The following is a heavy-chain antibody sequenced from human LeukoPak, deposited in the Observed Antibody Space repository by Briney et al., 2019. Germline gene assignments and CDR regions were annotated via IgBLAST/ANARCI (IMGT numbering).Heavy chain of an antibody. J-gene: IGHJ6*03. CDR1: GGTFSSYA. CDR2: IIPIFGTA. CDR3: ARVKLSSGYYPPYYYYMDV. V-gene: IGHV1-69*06. Sequence: GASVKVSCKASGGTFSSYAISWVRQAPGQGLEWMGGIIPIFGTANYAQKFQGRVTITADKSTSTAYMELSSLRSEDTAVYYCARVKLSSGYYPPYYYYMDVWGKGTTVTVSS. D-gene: IGHD3-22*01.